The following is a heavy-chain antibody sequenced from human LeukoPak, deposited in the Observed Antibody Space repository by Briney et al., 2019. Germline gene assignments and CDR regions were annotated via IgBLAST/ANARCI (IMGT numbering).Heavy chain of an antibody. Sequence: GGSLRLSCAASGFTFSSYNMHWVRQAPGKGLEWVSSISSSSSSIYYADSVRGRFTISRDNAKNSLYLQMNSLRAEDTAVYYCARNNWNFFNYYYGMDVWGQGTTVTVSS. CDR1: GFTFSSYN. V-gene: IGHV3-21*04. D-gene: IGHD1-7*01. CDR3: ARNNWNFFNYYYGMDV. CDR2: ISSSSSSI. J-gene: IGHJ6*02.